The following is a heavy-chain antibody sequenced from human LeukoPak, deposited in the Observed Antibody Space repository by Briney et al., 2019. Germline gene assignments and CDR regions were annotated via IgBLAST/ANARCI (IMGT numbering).Heavy chain of an antibody. CDR2: IGFDGKDK. CDR3: AKGPHNIYGDYLIDY. D-gene: IGHD4-17*01. V-gene: IGHV3-30*02. CDR1: GFSLAIYG. Sequence: GGSLRLSCVASGFSLAIYGIHWVRQAPGKGLEWVIFIGFDGKDKFYADSVKGRFTISRDNSKNTLYLQMNSLRAEDTAVYYCAKGPHNIYGDYLIDYWGQGTLVTVSS. J-gene: IGHJ4*02.